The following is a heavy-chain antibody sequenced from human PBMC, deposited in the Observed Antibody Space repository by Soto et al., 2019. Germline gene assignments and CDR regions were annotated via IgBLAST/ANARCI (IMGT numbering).Heavy chain of an antibody. D-gene: IGHD3-22*01. CDR1: GYTFTRSG. V-gene: IGHV1-18*01. J-gene: IGHJ3*02. Sequence: GASVKVSCKASGYTFTRSGISWVRQAPGQGLEWMGWISTYNGDTNYAQKLQGRVTMTTDTSTSTAYMELRSLRSDDTAVYYCARDYYYDSSGPRDAFDIWGQGTMVTVSS. CDR2: ISTYNGDT. CDR3: ARDYYYDSSGPRDAFDI.